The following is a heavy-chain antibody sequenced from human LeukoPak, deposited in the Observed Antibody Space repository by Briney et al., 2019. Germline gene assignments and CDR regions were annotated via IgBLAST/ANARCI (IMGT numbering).Heavy chain of an antibody. CDR3: ARGDILTGYSY. Sequence: SETLSLTCAVYGGSFRGYYWSWIRQPPGKGLEWIGEINHRGSTKYNPSLKSRVTISVDTSKNQFSLNLRSATAADTAVYYCARGDILTGYSYWGQGTLVTVSS. V-gene: IGHV4-34*01. CDR2: INHRGST. J-gene: IGHJ4*02. CDR1: GGSFRGYY. D-gene: IGHD3-9*01.